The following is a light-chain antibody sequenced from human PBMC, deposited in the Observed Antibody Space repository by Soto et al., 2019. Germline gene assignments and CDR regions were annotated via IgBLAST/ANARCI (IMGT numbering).Light chain of an antibody. J-gene: IGKJ4*01. Sequence: EIVLTQSPASLSLSPGERATLSCRASQIVSSHLAWFQQRPGQAPRLLIYGASNRATGIPARFGGSGSGTNFTLTISSLEPEDFAVYYCQQRSNWPPVLTFGGGTKVEIK. CDR1: QIVSSH. CDR3: QQRSNWPPVLT. CDR2: GAS. V-gene: IGKV3-11*01.